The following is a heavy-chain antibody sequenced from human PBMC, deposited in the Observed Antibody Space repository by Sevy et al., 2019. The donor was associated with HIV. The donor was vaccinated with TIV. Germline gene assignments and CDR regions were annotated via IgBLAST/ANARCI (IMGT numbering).Heavy chain of an antibody. CDR1: GVSISSSSYD. J-gene: IGHJ4*02. Sequence: SETLSLTCTVSGVSISSSSYDWGWIRQPPGKGLEWIASFFFTGSTSYNPSLKIRVTISVDTSNNQFSLKQNSVTAADTALCDCARQGGLVDRAFDYWGQGTLVTVSS. D-gene: IGHD3-10*01. CDR3: ARQGGLVDRAFDY. V-gene: IGHV4-39*01. CDR2: FFFTGST.